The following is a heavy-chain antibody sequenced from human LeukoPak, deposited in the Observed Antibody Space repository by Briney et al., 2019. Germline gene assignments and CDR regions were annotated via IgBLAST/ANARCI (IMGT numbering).Heavy chain of an antibody. CDR3: ARDSPGNWGRDY. J-gene: IGHJ4*02. CDR2: ISDTSRHT. CDR1: GFTFRDYY. V-gene: IGHV3-11*05. D-gene: IGHD7-27*01. Sequence: PGGTLRLSCAASGFTFRDYYMSWIRQAPGKGLEWVSYISDTSRHTKYADSVKGRFTISRDNAKNSLYLEINSLRAEDTAVYYCARDSPGNWGRDYWGQGTLVTVSS.